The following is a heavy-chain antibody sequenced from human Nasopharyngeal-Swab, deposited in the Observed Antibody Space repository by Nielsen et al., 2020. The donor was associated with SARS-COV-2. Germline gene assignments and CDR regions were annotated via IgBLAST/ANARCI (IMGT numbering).Heavy chain of an antibody. D-gene: IGHD3-3*01. CDR1: GGSISSDY. CDR2: IYHSGGT. V-gene: IGHV4-59*01. J-gene: IGHJ4*02. CDR3: TRSQFWSGSDY. Sequence: SETLSLTCTVSGGSISSDYWSWIRQSPGTGLEWIGNIYHSGGTNYNPSLKSRLTISIDTSKNQFSLKLRSVTAADTAVYYCTRSQFWSGSDYWGQGTLVTVSS.